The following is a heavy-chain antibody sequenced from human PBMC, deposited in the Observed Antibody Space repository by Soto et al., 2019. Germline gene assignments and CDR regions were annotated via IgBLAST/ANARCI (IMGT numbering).Heavy chain of an antibody. J-gene: IGHJ4*02. Sequence: SETLSLTCTVSGGSISSDSYYWGWIRQPPEKRLEWIASISYSGSTYYNPTLKSRLTISVDTSKSQFSLKLSSVTAADTAVYYCARDKITGLFDYWGQGTLVTVSS. CDR1: GGSISSDSYY. CDR2: ISYSGST. V-gene: IGHV4-39*02. D-gene: IGHD2-8*02. CDR3: ARDKITGLFDY.